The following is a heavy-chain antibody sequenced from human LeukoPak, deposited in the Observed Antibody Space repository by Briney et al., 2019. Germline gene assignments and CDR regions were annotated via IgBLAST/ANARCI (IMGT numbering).Heavy chain of an antibody. D-gene: IGHD4-23*01. CDR1: GFTFSSYG. V-gene: IGHV3-33*01. J-gene: IGHJ5*02. CDR2: IWYGGSDT. Sequence: PGRSLRLSCATSGFTFSSYGMDWVRQAPGTGLEWVAVIWYGGSDTNYADSVKDRFTISRDNSNNTLYLKMNSLRAEDTAVYYCARGGPYGGKNPWGQGTLVTVSS. CDR3: ARGGPYGGKNP.